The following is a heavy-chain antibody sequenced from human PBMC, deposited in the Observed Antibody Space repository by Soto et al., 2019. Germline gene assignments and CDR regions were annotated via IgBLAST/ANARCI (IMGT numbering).Heavy chain of an antibody. CDR1: GGTFSSYA. D-gene: IGHD2-2*01. V-gene: IGHV1-69*13. Sequence: GASVKVSCKASGGTFSSYAISWVRQAPGQGLEWMGGIIPIFGTANYAQKFQGRVTITADESTSTAYMELSSLRSEDTAVYYWASYLTPLGNCSSTSCYYYYGMDVWGQGTTVTVSS. CDR2: IIPIFGTA. CDR3: ASYLTPLGNCSSTSCYYYYGMDV. J-gene: IGHJ6*02.